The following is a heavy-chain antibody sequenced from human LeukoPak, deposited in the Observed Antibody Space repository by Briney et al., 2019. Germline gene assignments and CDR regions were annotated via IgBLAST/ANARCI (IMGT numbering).Heavy chain of an antibody. J-gene: IGHJ6*03. Sequence: PSETLSLTCIVSGGSIDSSSYYWGWIRQPPGKGLEWIGSIYHSGSTYYNPSLKSRVTISVDTSKNQFSLKLSSVTAADTAVYYCARGRPHSRGYYYYYMDVWGKGTTVTVSS. V-gene: IGHV4-39*07. CDR3: ARGRPHSRGYYYYYMDV. D-gene: IGHD1-1*01. CDR1: GGSIDSSSYY. CDR2: IYHSGST.